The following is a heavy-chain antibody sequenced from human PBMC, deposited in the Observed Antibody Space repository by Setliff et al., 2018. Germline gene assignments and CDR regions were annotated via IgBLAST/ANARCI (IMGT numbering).Heavy chain of an antibody. CDR3: ARDRRIVGARHAFDI. V-gene: IGHV4-39*07. J-gene: IGHJ3*02. CDR1: GGYISSSSCY. CDR2: IYYRGST. D-gene: IGHD1-26*01. Sequence: KPSETLSLTCTVSGGYISSSSCYWGWIRQPPGKGLEWIGSIYYRGSTSYNSSLQSRVSISVDTSKNQFSLNLNSVTAADTAVYYCARDRRIVGARHAFDIWGQGTMVTVSS.